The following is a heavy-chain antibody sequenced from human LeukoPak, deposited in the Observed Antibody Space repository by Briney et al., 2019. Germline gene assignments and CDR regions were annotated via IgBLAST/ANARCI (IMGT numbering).Heavy chain of an antibody. CDR3: AGRHCSGGGCYFAGADPFDY. J-gene: IGHJ4*02. D-gene: IGHD2-15*01. CDR1: GFTVSSTY. Sequence: GGSPRLFCAASGFTVSSTYMSWVRQAPGKGLEWVSVIYSGGNIYYIESVKGRFTISRDTSKNTLYLQMNSLRAEDTAVYFCAGRHCSGGGCYFAGADPFDYWGQGTLVTVSS. V-gene: IGHV3-53*01. CDR2: IYSGGNI.